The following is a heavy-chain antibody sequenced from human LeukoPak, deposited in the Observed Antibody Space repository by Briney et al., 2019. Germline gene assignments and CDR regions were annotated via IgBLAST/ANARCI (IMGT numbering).Heavy chain of an antibody. CDR2: IIPIFGTA. V-gene: IGHV1-69*05. D-gene: IGHD2-15*01. CDR3: ASPTKLGYCSGGSCYSGY. CDR1: GYTFTGYY. Sequence: SVKVSCKASGYTFTGYYMHWVRQAPGQGLEWMGRIIPIFGTANYAQKFQGRVTITTDESTSTAYMELSSLKSEDTAVYYCASPTKLGYCSGGSCYSGYWGQGTLVTVSS. J-gene: IGHJ4*02.